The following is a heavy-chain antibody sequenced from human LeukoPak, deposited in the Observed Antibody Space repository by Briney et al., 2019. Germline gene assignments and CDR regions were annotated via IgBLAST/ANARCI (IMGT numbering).Heavy chain of an antibody. Sequence: GGSLRLSCAASGFTFSSYEMNWVRQAPGKGLEWVSYISSSGSTIYYADSVKGRFTISRDNAKNSLYLQMNSLRAEDTAVYYCARAEPEYFDWLPSIDYWGQGTLVTASS. CDR3: ARAEPEYFDWLPSIDY. J-gene: IGHJ4*02. CDR2: ISSSGSTI. CDR1: GFTFSSYE. D-gene: IGHD3-9*01. V-gene: IGHV3-48*03.